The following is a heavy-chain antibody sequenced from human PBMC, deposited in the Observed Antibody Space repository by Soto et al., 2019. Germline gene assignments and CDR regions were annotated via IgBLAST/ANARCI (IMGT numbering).Heavy chain of an antibody. CDR2: IYYSGST. Sequence: SETLSLTCTVSGGSISSSSYYWGWIRQPPGKGLEWIGSIYYSGSTYYNPSLKSRVTISVDTSKNQFSLKLSSVTAADTAVYYCARQVVLRYFDWLLSHYGMDVWGQGTTVS. D-gene: IGHD3-9*01. CDR1: GGSISSSSYY. V-gene: IGHV4-39*01. J-gene: IGHJ6*02. CDR3: ARQVVLRYFDWLLSHYGMDV.